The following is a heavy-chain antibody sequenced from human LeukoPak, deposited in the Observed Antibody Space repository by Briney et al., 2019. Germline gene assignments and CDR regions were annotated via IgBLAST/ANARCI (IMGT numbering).Heavy chain of an antibody. Sequence: PGGSLRLSCAASGFTFSSYSMNWVRQAPGKGLEWVSSISSSSSYIYYADSVKGRFTISRDNAKNSLYLQMNSLRAEDTAVYYCARDIYYYDSSGRGTYWYFDLWGRGTLVTVSS. D-gene: IGHD3-22*01. CDR3: ARDIYYYDSSGRGTYWYFDL. V-gene: IGHV3-21*01. CDR2: ISSSSSYI. CDR1: GFTFSSYS. J-gene: IGHJ2*01.